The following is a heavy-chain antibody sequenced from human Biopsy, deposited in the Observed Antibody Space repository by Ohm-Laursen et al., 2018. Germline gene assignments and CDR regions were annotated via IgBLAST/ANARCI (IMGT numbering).Heavy chain of an antibody. Sequence: GSLRLSRAASGFDFRNYDLTWIRQAPGKGLEWVASLAFSSGRTYYADSVKGRFTISRDDSQNTLYLQMDSLRVADTAVYHCAKYQLPATATSILDYWGQGALVTVSS. V-gene: IGHV3-23*01. CDR2: LAFSSGRT. D-gene: IGHD4-17*01. CDR3: AKYQLPATATSILDY. CDR1: GFDFRNYD. J-gene: IGHJ4*02.